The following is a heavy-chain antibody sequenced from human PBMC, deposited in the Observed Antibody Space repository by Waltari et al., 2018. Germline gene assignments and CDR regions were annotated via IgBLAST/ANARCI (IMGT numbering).Heavy chain of an antibody. D-gene: IGHD3-10*01. J-gene: IGHJ4*02. CDR1: GGSISSHY. Sequence: QVQLQESGPGLVKPSETLSLTCTASGGSISSHYCRWNRQPAGKGLEWIGRIYTSGSTNYNPSLKSRVTMSVDTSKNQFSLKLSSVTAADTAVYYCARVGRGVLDYWGQGTLVTVSS. CDR3: ARVGRGVLDY. V-gene: IGHV4-4*07. CDR2: IYTSGST.